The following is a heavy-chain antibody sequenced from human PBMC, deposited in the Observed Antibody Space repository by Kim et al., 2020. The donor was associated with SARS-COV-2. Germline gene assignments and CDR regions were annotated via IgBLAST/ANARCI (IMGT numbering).Heavy chain of an antibody. CDR3: AIYYYDSSGYYYDFDY. D-gene: IGHD3-22*01. Sequence: SVKVSCKASGGTFSSYAISWVRQAPGQGLEWMGGIIPIFGTANYAQKFQGRVTITADESTSTAYMELSSLRSEDTAVYYCAIYYYDSSGYYYDFDYWGQGTLVTVSS. V-gene: IGHV1-69*13. CDR1: GGTFSSYA. J-gene: IGHJ4*02. CDR2: IIPIFGTA.